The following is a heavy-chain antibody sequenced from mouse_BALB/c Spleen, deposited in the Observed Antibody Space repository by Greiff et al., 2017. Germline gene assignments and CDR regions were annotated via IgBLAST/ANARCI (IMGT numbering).Heavy chain of an antibody. CDR1: GFTFSSYG. CDR2: ISSGGSYT. V-gene: IGHV5-6*02. J-gene: IGHJ4*01. Sequence: DVKLVESGGDLVKPGGSLKLSCAASGFTFSSYGMSWVRQTPDKRLEWVATISSGGSYTYYPDSVKGRFTISRDNAKNTLYLQMSSLKSEDTAMYYCARQGNYVYSLWGQGTSVTVSS. CDR3: ARQGNYVYSL. D-gene: IGHD2-1*01.